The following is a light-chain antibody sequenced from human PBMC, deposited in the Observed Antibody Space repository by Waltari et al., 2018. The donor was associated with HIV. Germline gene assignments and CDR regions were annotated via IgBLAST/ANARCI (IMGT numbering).Light chain of an antibody. CDR3: QVWDTDTDHWV. V-gene: IGLV3-21*04. Sequence: SYVLTQPPSVSVAPGKTAGITCGGGKLGSKSVHWYQHRPGQAPILVIYDDTYRPSGIPERFSGSASWNTATLTVNSVEAGDEADYYCQVWDTDTDHWVFGGGTRLTVL. CDR2: DDT. J-gene: IGLJ3*02. CDR1: KLGSKS.